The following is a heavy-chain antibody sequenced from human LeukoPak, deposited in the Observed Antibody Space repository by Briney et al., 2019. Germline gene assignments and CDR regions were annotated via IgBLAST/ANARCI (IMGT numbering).Heavy chain of an antibody. CDR2: IRYDGTNK. Sequence: GGSLRLSCAASGFTFSSYGMHWVRQAPGKGLEWVAFIRYDGTNKNYADSVKGRFTISRDNSKNTLYLEMNSLRAEDTAVYYCARDKDWAFDSWGQGTLVTVSS. J-gene: IGHJ4*02. CDR1: GFTFSSYG. V-gene: IGHV3-30*02. D-gene: IGHD3/OR15-3a*01. CDR3: ARDKDWAFDS.